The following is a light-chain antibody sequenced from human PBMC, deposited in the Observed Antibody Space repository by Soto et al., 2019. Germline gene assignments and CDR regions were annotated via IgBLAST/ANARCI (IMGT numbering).Light chain of an antibody. J-gene: IGKJ1*01. CDR2: KAS. CDR1: QTIRSG. Sequence: DIQVTQSASTRSGSVXDRVTIPCRASQTIRSGLAWYKQNPGKAPKLLIYKASTLKSGVPSRVSGSGSGTEFTLTISSLQPDDFATYYCQHYNRYSEAFGQGTKVDIK. CDR3: QHYNRYSEA. V-gene: IGKV1-5*03.